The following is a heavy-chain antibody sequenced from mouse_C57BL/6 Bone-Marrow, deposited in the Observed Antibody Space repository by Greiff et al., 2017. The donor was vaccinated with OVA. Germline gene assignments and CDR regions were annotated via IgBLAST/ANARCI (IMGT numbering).Heavy chain of an antibody. CDR1: GYAFSSSW. CDR3: ARNGGYDVDFDY. Sequence: QVQLQQSGPELVKPGASVKISCKASGYAFSSSWMNWVKQRPGKGLEWIGRIYPGDGDTNYNGKFKGKATLTADKSSSTAYMQLSSLTSEDSAVYFCARNGGYDVDFDYWGQGTTLTVSS. J-gene: IGHJ2*01. V-gene: IGHV1-82*01. CDR2: IYPGDGDT. D-gene: IGHD2-2*01.